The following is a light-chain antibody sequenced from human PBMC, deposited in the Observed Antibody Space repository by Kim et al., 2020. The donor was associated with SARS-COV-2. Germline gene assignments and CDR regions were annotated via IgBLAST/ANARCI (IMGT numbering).Light chain of an antibody. Sequence: QSALTQPASVSGSPGQSITISCNGTSSDVGGYNYVSWYQQHPGKAPKLMIYDVSKRPSGVSNRFSGSKSGNTASLTISGLQAEDEADYYCSSYTSSSTSYVVFGGGTQLTVL. CDR1: SSDVGGYNY. CDR2: DVS. CDR3: SSYTSSSTSYVV. V-gene: IGLV2-14*01. J-gene: IGLJ2*01.